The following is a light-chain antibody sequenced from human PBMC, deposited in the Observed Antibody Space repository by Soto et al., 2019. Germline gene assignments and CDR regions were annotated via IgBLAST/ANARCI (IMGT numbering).Light chain of an antibody. CDR2: ENN. CDR1: SSNIGNNY. J-gene: IGLJ1*01. V-gene: IGLV1-51*02. Sequence: QSVLTQPPSVSAAPGQKVTFSCSGSSSNIGNNYVSWYQQLPGTAPKLLIYENNKRPSGIPDRFSGSKSGTSATLGITGLQTGDEAGYYCGTWDSSLSAFVFGTGTKVTVL. CDR3: GTWDSSLSAFV.